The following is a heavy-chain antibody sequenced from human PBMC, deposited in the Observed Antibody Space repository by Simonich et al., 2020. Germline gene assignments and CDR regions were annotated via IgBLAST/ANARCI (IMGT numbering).Heavy chain of an antibody. CDR2: IYPGDSDT. V-gene: IGHV5-51*01. J-gene: IGHJ4*02. D-gene: IGHD3-22*01. CDR3: ARPTTDYDSSGYYYDY. CDR1: GYSFTSYW. Sequence: EVQLVQSGAEVKKPGESLKISCKGSGYSFTSYWIGWVRQMPGKGLEWMGIIYPGDSDTRYSTSFQGQVTTSADKSISTAYLQWSSLKASDTAMYYCARPTTDYDSSGYYYDYWGQGTLVTVSS.